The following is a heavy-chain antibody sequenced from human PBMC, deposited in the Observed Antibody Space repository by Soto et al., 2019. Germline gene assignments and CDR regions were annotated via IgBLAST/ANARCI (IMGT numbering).Heavy chain of an antibody. CDR3: AREVEFYYGMDV. Sequence: QVQLAESGGGVVQPGRSLRLSCAASGFSLSSYGMHWVRQAPGKGLEWVALIPYYGSNKHYADSVKGRFTISRDNSKNTLYLQMNSLRAEDTAVYYCAREVEFYYGMDVWGLGTTVTVSS. V-gene: IGHV3-30*03. CDR2: IPYYGSNK. D-gene: IGHD2-2*01. CDR1: GFSLSSYG. J-gene: IGHJ6*02.